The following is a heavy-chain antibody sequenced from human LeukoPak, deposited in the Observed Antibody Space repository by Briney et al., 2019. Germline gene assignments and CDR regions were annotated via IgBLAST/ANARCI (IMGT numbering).Heavy chain of an antibody. CDR2: IKQDGSDK. J-gene: IGHJ4*02. V-gene: IGHV3-7*03. CDR3: ARDIAGADY. CDR1: GFTFTNYW. D-gene: IGHD3-16*01. Sequence: GGSLRLSCAASGFTFTNYWMSWVRQAPGKGLEWVANIKQDGSDKYYVDSVKGRFTISRDNAKNSLYLQMNSLRAEDTAVYYCARDIAGADYWGQGTLVTVSS.